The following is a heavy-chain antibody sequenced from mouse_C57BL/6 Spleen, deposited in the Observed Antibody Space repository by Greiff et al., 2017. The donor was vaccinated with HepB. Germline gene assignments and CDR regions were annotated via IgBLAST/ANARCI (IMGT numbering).Heavy chain of an antibody. J-gene: IGHJ2*01. CDR3: ARSGSYDGYLFDY. CDR1: GYAFTNYL. CDR2: INPGSGGT. D-gene: IGHD2-3*01. V-gene: IGHV1-54*01. Sequence: VQLQQSGAELVRPGTSVKVSCKASGYAFTNYLIEWVKQRPGQGLEWIGVINPGSGGTNYNEKFKGKATLTADKSSSTAYMQLSSLTSEDSAVYFCARSGSYDGYLFDYWGQGTTLTVSS.